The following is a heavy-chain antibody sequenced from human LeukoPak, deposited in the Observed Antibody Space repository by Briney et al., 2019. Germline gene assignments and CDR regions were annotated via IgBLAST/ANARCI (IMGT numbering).Heavy chain of an antibody. D-gene: IGHD6-6*01. Sequence: GGSLRLSCAASGFTFSSYGMHWVRQAPSKGLEWVAVIWYDGSNKHYADSVKGRFTISRDNSKNTLYLQMNSLRAEDTAVYYCARDQFEYSSSSSSFGMDVWGQGTTVTVSS. J-gene: IGHJ6*02. CDR2: IWYDGSNK. CDR1: GFTFSSYG. V-gene: IGHV3-33*01. CDR3: ARDQFEYSSSSSSFGMDV.